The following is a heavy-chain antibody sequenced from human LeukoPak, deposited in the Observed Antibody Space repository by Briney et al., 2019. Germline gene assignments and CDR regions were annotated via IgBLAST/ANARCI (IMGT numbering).Heavy chain of an antibody. CDR2: IYYSGST. Sequence: SETLSLTCTVSGGSISSGDYYWSWIRQPPGKGLEWIGYIYYSGSTYYNPSLKSRVTISVDTSKNQFSLRLTSVTAADTAVYYCARRDCGGGSCYFDYWGQGTLVTVSS. J-gene: IGHJ4*02. V-gene: IGHV4-30-4*01. CDR1: GGSISSGDYY. CDR3: ARRDCGGGSCYFDY. D-gene: IGHD2-15*01.